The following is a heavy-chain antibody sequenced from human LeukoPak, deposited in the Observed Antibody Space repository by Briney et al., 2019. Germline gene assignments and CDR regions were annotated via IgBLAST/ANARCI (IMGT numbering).Heavy chain of an antibody. CDR3: ARGIAAFDY. Sequence: SETLSLTCAVYGGSFSGYYWSWIRQPPGKGLEWIGEINHSGSTNYNPSLKSRVTISVDTSKNQFSLELSSVTAADTAVYYCARGIAAFDYWGQGTLVTVSS. CDR1: GGSFSGYY. CDR2: INHSGST. D-gene: IGHD6-13*01. J-gene: IGHJ4*02. V-gene: IGHV4-34*01.